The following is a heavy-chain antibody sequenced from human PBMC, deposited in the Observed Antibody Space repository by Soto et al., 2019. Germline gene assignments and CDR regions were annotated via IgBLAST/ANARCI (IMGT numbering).Heavy chain of an antibody. J-gene: IGHJ2*01. V-gene: IGHV2-26*01. Sequence: RKGGSWIRQPPGKALEWLAHIFANDEKSYSTSRQSRLTISKDTSKSQVVLTMTNMDPVDTATYYCALIFFFQAEDGIRDNVPVSAFLLNRSSDL. CDR1: RKG. CDR3: ALIFFFQAEDGIRDNVPVSAFLLNRSSDL. CDR2: IFANDEK. D-gene: IGHD3-16*01.